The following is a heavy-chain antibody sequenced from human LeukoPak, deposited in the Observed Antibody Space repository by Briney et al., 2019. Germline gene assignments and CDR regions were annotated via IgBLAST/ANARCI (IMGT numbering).Heavy chain of an antibody. CDR1: GFTFSSYS. D-gene: IGHD3-10*01. J-gene: IGHJ6*02. V-gene: IGHV3-48*01. CDR3: ARDYYGSGSYYDYGMDV. Sequence: PGGSLRLSCAASGFTFSSYSMNWVRQAPGKGLEWVSYISSSSSTIYYAGSVKGRFTISRDNAKNSLYLQMNSLRAEDTAMYYCARDYYGSGSYYDYGMDVWGQGTTVTVSS. CDR2: ISSSSSTI.